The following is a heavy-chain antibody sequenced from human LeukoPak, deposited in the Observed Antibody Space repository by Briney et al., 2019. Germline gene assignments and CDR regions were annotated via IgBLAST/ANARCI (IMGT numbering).Heavy chain of an antibody. CDR2: IYYSGST. D-gene: IGHD4-23*01. V-gene: IGHV4-39*01. Sequence: SETLSLTCTVSGGSISSSSYYWGWIRQPPGKGLEWIGSIYYSGSTYYNPSLKSRVTISVDTSKNQFSLKLSSVTAADTAVYYCARLTDYGGNVDYWGQGTLVTVSS. CDR3: ARLTDYGGNVDY. CDR1: GGSISSSSYY. J-gene: IGHJ4*02.